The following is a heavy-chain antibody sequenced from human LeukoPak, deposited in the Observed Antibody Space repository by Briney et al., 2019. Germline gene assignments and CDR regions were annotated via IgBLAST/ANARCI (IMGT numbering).Heavy chain of an antibody. V-gene: IGHV4-39*07. Sequence: SETLSLTCTVSGGSISSSSYYWGWIRQPPGKGLEWIGSIYYSGSTYYNPSLKSRVTISVDTSKNQFSLKLSSVTAADTAVYYCTRVAFWSGLWYFDYWGQGTLVTVPS. D-gene: IGHD3-3*01. J-gene: IGHJ4*02. CDR1: GGSISSSSYY. CDR3: TRVAFWSGLWYFDY. CDR2: IYYSGST.